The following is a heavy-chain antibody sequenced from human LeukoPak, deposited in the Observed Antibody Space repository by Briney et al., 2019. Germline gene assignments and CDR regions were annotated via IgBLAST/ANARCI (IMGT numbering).Heavy chain of an antibody. Sequence: GASVKVSCKASGYTFTSYGISWVRQAPGQGLEWMGGIIPIFGTANYAQKFQGRVTITADKSTSTAYMELSSLRSEDTAVYYCARAEYSRRDAFDIWGQGTMVTVSS. V-gene: IGHV1-69*06. CDR1: GYTFTSYG. J-gene: IGHJ3*02. CDR3: ARAEYSRRDAFDI. CDR2: IIPIFGTA. D-gene: IGHD6-6*01.